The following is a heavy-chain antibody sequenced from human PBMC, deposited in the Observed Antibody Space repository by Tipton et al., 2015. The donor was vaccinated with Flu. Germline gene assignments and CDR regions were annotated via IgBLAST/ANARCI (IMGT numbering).Heavy chain of an antibody. V-gene: IGHV4-4*07. Sequence: TLSLTCTVSGGSLSSFYWSWIRRPAGKGLEYIGRIYSSGSTNYNPSFKSRVSMSLDASKTQFSLNLNSVTAADTAMYYCARGSGSGTHVMFDYWGQGTLVTVSS. CDR3: ARGSGSGTHVMFDY. CDR2: IYSSGST. CDR1: GGSLSSFY. D-gene: IGHD3-10*01. J-gene: IGHJ4*02.